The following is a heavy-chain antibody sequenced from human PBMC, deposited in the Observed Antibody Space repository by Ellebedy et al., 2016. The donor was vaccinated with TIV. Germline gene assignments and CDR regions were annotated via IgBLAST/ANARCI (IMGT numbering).Heavy chain of an antibody. Sequence: AASVKVSCKASGYAFTHYGLHWVRQPPGQGLEWMAWFNGGDVYPKYSWKFQGRVSFTRDTSATTAYMERSSLTSEDTAVYYCARSGDAWGIDFWGQGTLVTVSS. J-gene: IGHJ4*02. V-gene: IGHV1-3*01. D-gene: IGHD3-16*01. CDR3: ARSGDAWGIDF. CDR1: GYAFTHYG. CDR2: FNGGDVYP.